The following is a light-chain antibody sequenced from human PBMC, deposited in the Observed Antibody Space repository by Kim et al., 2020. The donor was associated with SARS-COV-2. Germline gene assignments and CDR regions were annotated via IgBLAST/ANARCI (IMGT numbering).Light chain of an antibody. Sequence: EIVMTQSPATLSVSPGERATLSCRASQSVSSNLAWYQQKPGQASRLLIYGASTRATGIPARFSGSGSGTEFTLTISSLQSEDFAVYYCQQYNNWPYTFGQGTKLEI. CDR1: QSVSSN. CDR3: QQYNNWPYT. J-gene: IGKJ2*01. CDR2: GAS. V-gene: IGKV3-15*01.